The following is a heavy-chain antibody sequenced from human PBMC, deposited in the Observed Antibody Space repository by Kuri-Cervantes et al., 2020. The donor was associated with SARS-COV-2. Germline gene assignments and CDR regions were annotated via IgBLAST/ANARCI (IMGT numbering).Heavy chain of an antibody. CDR1: GYSISSGYY. Sequence: SETLSLTCTVSGYSISSGYYWGWIRQPPGKGLEWIGSIYHSGSTYYNPSLKSRVTISVDTSKNQLSLNLKSVTAADTAIYYCAMSSDWNPLWYFDLWGRGTLVTVSS. CDR3: AMSSDWNPLWYFDL. V-gene: IGHV4-38-2*02. D-gene: IGHD2-21*01. CDR2: IYHSGST. J-gene: IGHJ2*01.